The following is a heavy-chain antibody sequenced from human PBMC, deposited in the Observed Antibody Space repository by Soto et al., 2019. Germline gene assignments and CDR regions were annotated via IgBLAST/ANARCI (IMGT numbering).Heavy chain of an antibody. V-gene: IGHV4-39*01. CDR1: GGSMSNGGYY. J-gene: IGHJ4*02. CDR2: IYYSGST. CDR3: ARSRGEPPEGFDY. Sequence: LSLTCTVSGGSMSNGGYYWGWIRQPPGKGLEWIGSIYYSGSTYNNPSLMSRLTMSIDTSKTQFSLKVTSVTAADTAVYYCARSRGEPPEGFDYWGQGTLVTVSS. D-gene: IGHD3-16*01.